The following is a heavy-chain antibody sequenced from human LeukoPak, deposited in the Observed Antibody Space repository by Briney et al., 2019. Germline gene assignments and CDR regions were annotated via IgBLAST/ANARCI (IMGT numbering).Heavy chain of an antibody. Sequence: SVKVSCKASGYTFTSYGISWVRQAPGQGLEWMGGIIPIFGTANYAQKFQGRVTITADESTSTAYMELSSLRSEDTAVYYCARDKGGKWEPTGWGQGTLVTVSS. V-gene: IGHV1-69*13. J-gene: IGHJ4*02. CDR3: ARDKGGKWEPTG. D-gene: IGHD1-26*01. CDR1: GYTFTSYG. CDR2: IIPIFGTA.